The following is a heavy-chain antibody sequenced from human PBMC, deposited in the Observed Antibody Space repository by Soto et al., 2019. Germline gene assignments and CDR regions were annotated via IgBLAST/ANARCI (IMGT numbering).Heavy chain of an antibody. Sequence: PGESLKISCKGSGDSFTSYWISWVRQMPGKGLEWMGRIDPSDSYTNYGPSFQGHVTISADKSISTAYLQWSSLKASDTAMYYCARRDGDYDGWFDPWGKGTLVTVAS. J-gene: IGHJ5*02. V-gene: IGHV5-10-1*01. CDR3: ARRDGDYDGWFDP. CDR1: GDSFTSYW. D-gene: IGHD4-17*01. CDR2: IDPSDSYT.